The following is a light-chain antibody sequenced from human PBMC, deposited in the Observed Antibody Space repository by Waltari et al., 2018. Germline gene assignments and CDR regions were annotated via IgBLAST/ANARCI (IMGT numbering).Light chain of an antibody. V-gene: IGKV1-5*01. J-gene: IGKJ3*01. CDR2: DAS. CDR3: QQYKSSSFT. CDR1: QSISSW. Sequence: DIQMTQSPSTLSASVGDRVTITCRASQSISSWLAWYQQKPGKAPKLLIYDASSLESGVPSRFSGSGSGTEFTLTICSLQPDDFATYYCQQYKSSSFTFGPGTKVDIK.